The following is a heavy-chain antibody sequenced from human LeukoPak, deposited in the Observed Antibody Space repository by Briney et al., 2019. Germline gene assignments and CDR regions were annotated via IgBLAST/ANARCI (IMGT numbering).Heavy chain of an antibody. CDR3: ASLGGDYYDRGYYFDY. V-gene: IGHV4-59*01. CDR2: IYYSGST. Sequence: PSETLSLTCTVSGGSISSYYWSWIRQPLGKGLEWIGYIYYSGSTNYNPSLKSRVTISVDTSKNQFSLKLSSVTAADTAVYYCASLGGDYYDRGYYFDYWGQGTLVTVSS. CDR1: GGSISSYY. D-gene: IGHD3-22*01. J-gene: IGHJ4*02.